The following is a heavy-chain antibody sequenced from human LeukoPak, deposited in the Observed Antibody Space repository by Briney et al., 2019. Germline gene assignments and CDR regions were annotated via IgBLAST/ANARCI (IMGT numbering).Heavy chain of an antibody. Sequence: ASVKVSCKASGYTFTSYAMNWVRQAPGQGLEWMGWINTNTGNPTYAQGFTGRFVFSLDTSVSTAYLQISSLKAEDTAVYYCAREGKSSGWYSYFDYWGQGTLVTVSS. J-gene: IGHJ4*02. CDR3: AREGKSSGWYSYFDY. D-gene: IGHD6-19*01. CDR1: GYTFTSYA. V-gene: IGHV7-4-1*02. CDR2: INTNTGNP.